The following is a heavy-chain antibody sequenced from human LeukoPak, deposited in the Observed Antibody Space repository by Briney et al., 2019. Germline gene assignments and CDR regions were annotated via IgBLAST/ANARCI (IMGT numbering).Heavy chain of an antibody. J-gene: IGHJ4*02. V-gene: IGHV4-59*01. D-gene: IGHD3-3*01. CDR1: GGSISSYY. CDR2: IYYSGST. CDR3: ARGYDFWSGYYTF. Sequence: PSETLSLTCTVSGGSISSYYWSWIRQPPGKGLEWIGCIYYSGSTNYNPSLKSRVTISVDTSKNQFSLKLSSVTAADTAVYYCARGYDFWSGYYTFWGQGTLVTVSS.